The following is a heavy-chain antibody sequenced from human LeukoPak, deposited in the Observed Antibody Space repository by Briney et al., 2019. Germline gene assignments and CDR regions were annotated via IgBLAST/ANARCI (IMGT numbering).Heavy chain of an antibody. J-gene: IGHJ4*02. CDR2: ITATGDTA. V-gene: IGHV3-23*01. CDR3: AGDRNSDWYSPLDY. D-gene: IGHD6-19*01. Sequence: GGSLRPSCVPSGFTPTKCATSWIRHAPEKGLEWVAIITATGDTAYYADSVKGRFTISRDNSRNTVYMQMDSLRAEDTAIYYCAGDRNSDWYSPLDYWGQGSQVTVSP. CDR1: GFTPTKCA.